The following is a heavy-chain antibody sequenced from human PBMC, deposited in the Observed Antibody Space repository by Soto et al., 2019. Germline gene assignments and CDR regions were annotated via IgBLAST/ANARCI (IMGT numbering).Heavy chain of an antibody. V-gene: IGHV3-30*18. CDR3: AKEHTNNAFDI. J-gene: IGHJ3*02. CDR2: IPYDGSNK. Sequence: SLRLSCAASGFTFSSYGMHWVRQAPGKGLEWVATIPYDGSNKYYGDSVKGRFTISRDNSKNTLFLQMDSLRAEDTAVYYCAKEHTNNAFDIWGQGTLVTVSS. D-gene: IGHD1-1*01. CDR1: GFTFSSYG.